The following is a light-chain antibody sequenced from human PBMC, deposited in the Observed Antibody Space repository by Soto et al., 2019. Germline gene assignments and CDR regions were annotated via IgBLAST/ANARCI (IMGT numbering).Light chain of an antibody. CDR1: QDIRDD. CDR2: AAS. J-gene: IGKJ4*01. V-gene: IGKV1-6*01. CDR3: LQDYTYPLT. Sequence: ALQMTQSPSSLSASVGDRVTITCRASQDIRDDLGWYQQKPGKAPKLLIYAASNLLNGVPSRFSGSWSGTGFTLTISSLQPEDFATYYCLQDYTYPLTFGGGTKVEIK.